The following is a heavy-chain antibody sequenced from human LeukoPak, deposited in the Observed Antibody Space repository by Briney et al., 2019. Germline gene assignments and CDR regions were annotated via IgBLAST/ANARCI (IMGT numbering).Heavy chain of an antibody. J-gene: IGHJ4*02. Sequence: SETLSLTCTVSGGSISSYYWSWIRQPPGKGLEWIGYIYYSGSTNYNPSLKSRVTISVDTSKNQFSLKLSSVTAADTAVYYCAREEYSSSYFDYWGQGTLVTVSS. CDR1: GGSISSYY. V-gene: IGHV4-59*01. CDR2: IYYSGST. CDR3: AREEYSSSYFDY. D-gene: IGHD6-6*01.